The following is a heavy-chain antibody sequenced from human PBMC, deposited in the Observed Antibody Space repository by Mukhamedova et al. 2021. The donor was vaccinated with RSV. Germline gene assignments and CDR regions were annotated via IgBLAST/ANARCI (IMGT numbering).Heavy chain of an antibody. CDR3: ARERGHSTSRCEY. V-gene: IGHV3-21*05. J-gene: IGHJ4*02. CDR2: IDTSTTYI. D-gene: IGHD6-13*01. Sequence: MNWFRQAPGKGLEWVSYIDTSTTYIYYADSVKGRFTISRVNAKNSLYLQMNSLRAEDTAIYYCARERGHSTSRCEYWGQGTLVTVS.